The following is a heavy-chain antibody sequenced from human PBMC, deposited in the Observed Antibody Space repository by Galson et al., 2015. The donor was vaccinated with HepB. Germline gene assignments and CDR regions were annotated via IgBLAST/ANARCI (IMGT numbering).Heavy chain of an antibody. J-gene: IGHJ4*02. Sequence: SLRLSCAASGFTFSSYSMNWVRQAPGKGLEWVSYSSSSSSTIYYADSVKGRFTISRDNAKNSLYLQMNSLRDEDTAVYYCARSYYYDSSGYTNRDYWGQGTLVTVSS. D-gene: IGHD3-22*01. V-gene: IGHV3-48*02. CDR2: SSSSSSTI. CDR1: GFTFSSYS. CDR3: ARSYYYDSSGYTNRDY.